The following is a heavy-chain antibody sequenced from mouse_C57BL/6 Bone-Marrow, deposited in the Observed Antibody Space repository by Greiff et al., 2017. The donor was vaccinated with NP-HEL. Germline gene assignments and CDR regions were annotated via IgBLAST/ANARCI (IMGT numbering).Heavy chain of an antibody. CDR1: GYTFTSYW. CDR2: IDPSDSYT. Sequence: QVQLQQPGAELVMPGASMKLSCKASGYTFTSYWMHWVKQRPGQGLEWIGEIDPSDSYTNYNQKFKGKSTLTVDKSSSTAYMQLSSLTSEDSAVYYCARESVTTVDYWGQGTTLTVSS. V-gene: IGHV1-69*01. D-gene: IGHD1-1*01. J-gene: IGHJ2*01. CDR3: ARESVTTVDY.